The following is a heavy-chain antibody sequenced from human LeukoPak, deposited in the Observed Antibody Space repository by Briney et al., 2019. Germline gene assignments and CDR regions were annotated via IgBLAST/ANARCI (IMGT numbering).Heavy chain of an antibody. CDR2: INPNSGGT. CDR3: ARALVSVNKEVDY. Sequence: ASVEVSCKASGYTFTGYYMHWVRQAPGQGLEWMGWINPNSGGTNYAQKFQGRVTMTRDTSISTAYMELSRLRSDDTAVYCCARALVSVNKEVDYWGQGTLVTVSS. J-gene: IGHJ4*02. CDR1: GYTFTGYY. V-gene: IGHV1-2*02. D-gene: IGHD4-17*01.